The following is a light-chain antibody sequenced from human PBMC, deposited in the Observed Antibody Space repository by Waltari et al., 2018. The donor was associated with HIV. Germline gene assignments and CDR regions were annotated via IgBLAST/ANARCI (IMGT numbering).Light chain of an antibody. V-gene: IGLV2-14*01. CDR2: EVS. J-gene: IGLJ3*02. Sequence: QSALTQPASVSGSPGQSITISCTGTSNDVGAYNLVSWYQHHPGKAPKLIIYEVSYRPSVVANRFSGSKSDNTASLTISGLQTGDEADYYCTSRTTNGARWVFGGGTQLTVL. CDR1: SNDVGAYNL. CDR3: TSRTTNGARWV.